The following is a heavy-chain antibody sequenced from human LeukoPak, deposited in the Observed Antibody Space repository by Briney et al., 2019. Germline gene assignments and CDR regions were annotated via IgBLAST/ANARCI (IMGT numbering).Heavy chain of an antibody. CDR3: AKRVAVAATYYYFDY. CDR1: GFTFSSYA. V-gene: IGHV3-23*01. J-gene: IGHJ4*02. D-gene: IGHD2-15*01. CDR2: ISVSGGST. Sequence: GGSLRLSCAASGFTFSSYAMSWVRQAPGKGLEWVSVISVSGGSTYYADSVKGRFTISRDNSKNTLYLQMNGLRAEDTAVYYCAKRVAVAATYYYFDYWGQGTLVTVSS.